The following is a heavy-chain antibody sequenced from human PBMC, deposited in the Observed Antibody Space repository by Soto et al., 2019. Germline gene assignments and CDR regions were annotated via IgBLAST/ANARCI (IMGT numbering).Heavy chain of an antibody. CDR1: GFTFSANS. J-gene: IGHJ2*01. V-gene: IGHV3-23*01. Sequence: LGLSCVASGFTFSANSMTWVRQALGKGLERVSTLSCNGGTTYYANSVKGRYIISRDNSKHMVYLQMNSLSAEATAVYHCAKPRGSAWQRLFSHFWGRGSQVTVCS. CDR2: LSCNGGTT. D-gene: IGHD6-19*01. CDR3: AKPRGSAWQRLFSHF.